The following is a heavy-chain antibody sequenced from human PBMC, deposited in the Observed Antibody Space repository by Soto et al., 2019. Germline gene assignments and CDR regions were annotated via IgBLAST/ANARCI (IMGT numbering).Heavy chain of an antibody. CDR3: ARDRRITMVRGVPLLGY. V-gene: IGHV1-18*01. CDR2: ISAYNGNT. J-gene: IGHJ4*02. Sequence: ASVKVSCKASGYTFTSYGISWVRQAPGQGLEWMGWISAYNGNTNYAQKLQGRVTMTTDTSTSTAYMELRSLRSDDTAVYYCARDRRITMVRGVPLLGYWGQGTLVTVSS. D-gene: IGHD3-10*01. CDR1: GYTFTSYG.